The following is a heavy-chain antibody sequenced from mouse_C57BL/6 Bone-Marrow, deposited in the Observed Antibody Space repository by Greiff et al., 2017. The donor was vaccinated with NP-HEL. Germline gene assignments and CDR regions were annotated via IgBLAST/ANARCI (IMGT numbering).Heavy chain of an antibody. J-gene: IGHJ3*01. CDR2: IHPSDSDT. CDR1: GYTFTSYW. CDR3: AIYYDYVGWFAY. Sequence: QVQLKQPGAELVKPGASVKVSCKASGYTFTSYWMHWVKQRPGQGLEWIGRIHPSDSDTNYNQKFKGKATLTVDKSSSTAYMQLSSLTSEDSAVYYCAIYYDYVGWFAYWGQGTLVTVSA. V-gene: IGHV1-74*01. D-gene: IGHD2-4*01.